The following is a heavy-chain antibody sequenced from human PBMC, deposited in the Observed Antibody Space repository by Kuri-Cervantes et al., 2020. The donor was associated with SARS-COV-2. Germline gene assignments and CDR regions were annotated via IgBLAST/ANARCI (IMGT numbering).Heavy chain of an antibody. CDR2: IYYSGST. Sequence: SETLSLTCTVSGGSISSYYWSWIRQPPGKGLEWIGYIYYSGSTNYNPSLKSRVTISVDTSKNQFSLKLSLVTAADTAVYYCARHYGYSNSCYRYYYYYYMDVWGKGTTVTVSS. CDR1: GGSISSYY. V-gene: IGHV4-59*08. CDR3: ARHYGYSNSCYRYYYYYYMDV. D-gene: IGHD6-13*01. J-gene: IGHJ6*03.